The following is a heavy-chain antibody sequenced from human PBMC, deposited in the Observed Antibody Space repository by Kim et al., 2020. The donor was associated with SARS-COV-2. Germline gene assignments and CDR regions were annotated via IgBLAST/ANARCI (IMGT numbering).Heavy chain of an antibody. J-gene: IGHJ4*02. V-gene: IGHV3-23*01. D-gene: IGHD2-2*03. CDR1: GFTFTGYA. CDR3: MKGGWGWIWDH. CDR2: IEGSDGTT. Sequence: GGSLRLSCTTSGFTFTGYAMSWVRQAPGKGLEWVSSIEGSDGTTYYVDSVKGRFTISRDNSKNTLYLQMNSLRADDTAVYYCMKGGWGWIWDHWGQGT.